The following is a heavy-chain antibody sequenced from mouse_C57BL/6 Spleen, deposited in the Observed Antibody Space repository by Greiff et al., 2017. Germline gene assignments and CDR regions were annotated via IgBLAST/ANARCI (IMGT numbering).Heavy chain of an antibody. CDR3: ASPNPSIYYGPYYAMDY. Sequence: VQLKESGPVLVKPGASVKMSCKASGYTFTDYYMNWVKQSHGKSLEWIGVINPYNGGTSYNQKFKGKATLTVDKSSSTAYMELNSLTSEDSAVYYCASPNPSIYYGPYYAMDYWGQGTSVTVSS. J-gene: IGHJ4*01. D-gene: IGHD2-1*01. CDR1: GYTFTDYY. CDR2: INPYNGGT. V-gene: IGHV1-19*01.